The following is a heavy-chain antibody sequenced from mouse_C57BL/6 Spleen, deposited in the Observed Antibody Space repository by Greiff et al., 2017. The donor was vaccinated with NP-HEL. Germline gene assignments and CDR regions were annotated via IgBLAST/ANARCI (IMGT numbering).Heavy chain of an antibody. V-gene: IGHV2-5*01. Sequence: VHLVESGPGLVQPSQSLSITCTVSGFSLTSYGVHWVRQSPGKGLEWLGVIWRGGSTDYNAAFMSRLSITKDNSKSQVFFKMNSLQADDTAIYYCAKRNYGNYDAMDYWGQGTSVTVSS. CDR2: IWRGGST. D-gene: IGHD2-1*01. CDR3: AKRNYGNYDAMDY. CDR1: GFSLTSYG. J-gene: IGHJ4*01.